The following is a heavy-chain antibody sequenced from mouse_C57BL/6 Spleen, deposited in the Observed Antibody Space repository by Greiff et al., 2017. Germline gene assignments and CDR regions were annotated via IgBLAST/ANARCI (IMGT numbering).Heavy chain of an antibody. V-gene: IGHV1-64*01. D-gene: IGHD1-1*01. Sequence: VQLQQPGAELVKPGASVKLSCKASGYTFTSYWMHWVKQRPGQGLEWIGMIHPNSGSTNYNEKFKSKATLTVDKSSSTAYMQLSSLTSEDSAVYYCARSDYGSSYGYFDVWGTGTTLTVSS. CDR2: IHPNSGST. CDR3: ARSDYGSSYGYFDV. CDR1: GYTFTSYW. J-gene: IGHJ1*03.